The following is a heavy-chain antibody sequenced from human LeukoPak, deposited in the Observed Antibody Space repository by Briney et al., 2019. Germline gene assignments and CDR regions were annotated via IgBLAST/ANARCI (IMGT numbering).Heavy chain of an antibody. CDR2: IYYSGST. CDR3: ARVRQLLLGGYYYYMDV. CDR1: GGSISSYY. J-gene: IGHJ6*03. V-gene: IGHV4-59*01. Sequence: SETLSLTCTVSGGSISSYYWSWIRQPPGKGLKWIGYIYYSGSTNYNPSLKSRVTISVDTSKNQFSLKLSSVTAADTAVYYCARVRQLLLGGYYYYMDVWGKGTTVTVSS. D-gene: IGHD2-2*01.